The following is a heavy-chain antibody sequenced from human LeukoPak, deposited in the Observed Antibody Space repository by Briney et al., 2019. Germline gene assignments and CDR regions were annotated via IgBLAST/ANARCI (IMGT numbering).Heavy chain of an antibody. V-gene: IGHV1-2*06. CDR2: IDPYSGGT. D-gene: IGHD6-13*01. CDR1: GYSFTGYY. J-gene: IGHJ4*02. CDR3: TKAGSVSWYSFDY. Sequence: ASVKGSCKASGYSFTGYYLHWLRQAPGQGLEWMGRIDPYSGGTNYAPKFQGRVSMTRDTSMSTAHMELNSLTSDDTAVYFCTKAGSVSWYSFDYWGQGTLVSVSS.